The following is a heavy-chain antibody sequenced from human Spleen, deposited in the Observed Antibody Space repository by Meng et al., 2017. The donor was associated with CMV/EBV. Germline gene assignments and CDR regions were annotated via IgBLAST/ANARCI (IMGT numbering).Heavy chain of an antibody. J-gene: IGHJ6*02. CDR3: ASFYFDFWSGPSGLYYYGLDV. CDR1: GGSISSTSYS. Sequence: SETLSLTCAVPGGSISSTSYSWGRVRQSPGKGLEWIGNIYYNEDTFYNPSLKSRVTVAMDLSENQFSLKLISVTAADSAVYYCASFYFDFWSGPSGLYYYGLDVWGQGTTVTVSS. CDR2: IYYNEDT. V-gene: IGHV4-39*07. D-gene: IGHD3-3*01.